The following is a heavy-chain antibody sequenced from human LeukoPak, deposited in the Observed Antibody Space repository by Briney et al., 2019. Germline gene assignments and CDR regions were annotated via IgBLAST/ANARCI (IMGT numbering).Heavy chain of an antibody. CDR2: IYPGDSDT. V-gene: IGHV5-51*01. CDR3: ARLVGTGDLYYYYYMDV. D-gene: IGHD3-10*01. CDR1: GYSFTSYW. Sequence: GESLKISCKGSGYSFTSYWIGWVRQMPGKGLEWMGIIYPGDSDTRYSPSFQGQVTISADKSISTAYLQWSSLKASDTAMYYCARLVGTGDLYYYYYMDVWGKGTTVTVSS. J-gene: IGHJ6*03.